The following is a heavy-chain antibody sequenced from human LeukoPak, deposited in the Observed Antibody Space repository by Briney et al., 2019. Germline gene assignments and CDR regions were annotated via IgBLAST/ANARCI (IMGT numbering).Heavy chain of an antibody. J-gene: IGHJ2*01. CDR2: ISYDATNK. CDR3: ARGVAGTWYFDL. D-gene: IGHD6-19*01. V-gene: IGHV3-30*03. Sequence: GGSLRLSCAASGFTFSSSDMHWVRQAPGKGLEWVAVISYDATNKYYADSVKGRFTLSRDNSKNTLYLQTNSLRAEDTAVYYCARGVAGTWYFDLWGRGTLVTVSS. CDR1: GFTFSSSD.